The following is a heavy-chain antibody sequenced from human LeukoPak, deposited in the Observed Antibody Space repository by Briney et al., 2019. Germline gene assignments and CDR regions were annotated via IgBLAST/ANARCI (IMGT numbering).Heavy chain of an antibody. CDR2: IVVCSGNT. Sequence: SVKVSCKASGFTFTSSAVQWVRQARGQRLEWIGWIVVCSGNTNYAQKFQERVTITMDISTSTAYMELSSMRSEDTAVYYCAAGGSGSYDGSHFDYWGQGTLVTVSS. J-gene: IGHJ4*02. CDR3: AAGGSGSYDGSHFDY. CDR1: GFTFTSSA. D-gene: IGHD3-10*01. V-gene: IGHV1-58*01.